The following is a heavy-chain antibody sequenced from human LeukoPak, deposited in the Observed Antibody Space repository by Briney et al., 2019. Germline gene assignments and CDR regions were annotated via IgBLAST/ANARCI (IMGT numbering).Heavy chain of an antibody. Sequence: PSETLSLTCTVSGGSISSYYWSWIRQPPGKGLEWIGYIYYSGSTNYNPSLKSRVTISVDTSKNQFSLKLSSVTAADAAVYYCARGRPNWGTYYFDYWGQGTLVTVSS. CDR2: IYYSGST. CDR1: GGSISSYY. V-gene: IGHV4-59*01. CDR3: ARGRPNWGTYYFDY. J-gene: IGHJ4*02. D-gene: IGHD7-27*01.